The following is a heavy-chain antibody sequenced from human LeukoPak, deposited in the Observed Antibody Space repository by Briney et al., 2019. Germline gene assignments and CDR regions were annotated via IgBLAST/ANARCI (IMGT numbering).Heavy chain of an antibody. J-gene: IGHJ4*02. CDR2: IYTSGST. D-gene: IGHD2-2*01. Sequence: SETLSLTCTVSGGSISSYYGSWLRQPAGKGLEWIGRIYTSGSTNYNPSLKSRVTMSVDTSKNQFSLKLSSVTAADTAVYYCAREEGYCSSTSCLRWDYWGQGTLVTVSS. V-gene: IGHV4-4*07. CDR3: AREEGYCSSTSCLRWDY. CDR1: GGSISSYY.